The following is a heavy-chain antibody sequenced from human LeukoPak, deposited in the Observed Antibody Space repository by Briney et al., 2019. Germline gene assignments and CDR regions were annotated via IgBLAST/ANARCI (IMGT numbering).Heavy chain of an antibody. D-gene: IGHD3-10*01. V-gene: IGHV1-24*01. Sequence: ASVKVSCKVSGYTLTELSMHWVRQAPGKGLEWMGGFDPEDGETIYAQKFQGRVTMTEDTSTDTAYMELNSLRAEDTAVYYCARVAPTMAPNWFDPWGQGTLVTVSS. CDR1: GYTLTELS. CDR3: ARVAPTMAPNWFDP. J-gene: IGHJ5*02. CDR2: FDPEDGET.